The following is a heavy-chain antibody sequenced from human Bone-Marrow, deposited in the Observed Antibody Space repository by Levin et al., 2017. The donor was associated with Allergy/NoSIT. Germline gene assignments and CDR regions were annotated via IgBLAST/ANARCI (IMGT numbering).Heavy chain of an antibody. CDR1: GFTFCRYS. CDR2: IIGSSTTI. V-gene: IGHV3-48*02. CDR3: AKEDNLNARRALDY. D-gene: IGHD1-20*01. J-gene: IGHJ4*02. Sequence: GESLKISCAASGFTFCRYSMHWVRQAPGKGLEWVSYIIGSSTTINYADSVKGRFTISRDNARNSLYLQMNSLRDEDTAIYYCAKEDNLNARRALDYWGQGILVTVSS.